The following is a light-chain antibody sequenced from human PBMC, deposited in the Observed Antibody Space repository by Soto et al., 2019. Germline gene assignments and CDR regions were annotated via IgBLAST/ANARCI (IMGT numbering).Light chain of an antibody. J-gene: IGKJ2*01. CDR3: HQYGNGAYT. CDR2: GTT. CDR1: QSVSSTY. Sequence: EIVLTQSPATLSLSPGERATLSCRASQSVSSTYLAWYQQKPGQAPRLLIYGTTSRATGIPDRFSGSGSGTDFTLTISRLEPEDFAVYYCHQYGNGAYTFGQGTKVDIK. V-gene: IGKV3-20*01.